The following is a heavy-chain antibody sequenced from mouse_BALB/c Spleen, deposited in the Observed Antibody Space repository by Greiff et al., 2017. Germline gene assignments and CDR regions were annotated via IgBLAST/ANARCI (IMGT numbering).Heavy chain of an antibody. Sequence: QLQESGPGLVAPSQSLSITCTVSGFSLTSYGVHWVRQPPGKGLEWLGVIWAGGSTNYNSALMSRLSISKDNSKSQVFLKMNSLQTDDTAMYYCARGNYGSSQAWFAYWGQGTLVTVSA. D-gene: IGHD1-1*01. CDR1: GFSLTSYG. CDR3: ARGNYGSSQAWFAY. V-gene: IGHV2-9*02. CDR2: IWAGGST. J-gene: IGHJ3*01.